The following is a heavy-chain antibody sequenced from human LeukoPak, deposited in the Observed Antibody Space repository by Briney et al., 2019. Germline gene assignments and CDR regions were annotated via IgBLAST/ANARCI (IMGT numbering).Heavy chain of an antibody. D-gene: IGHD2-15*01. V-gene: IGHV5-51*01. CDR2: IYPGDSDT. J-gene: IGHJ3*02. CDR3: ARRDCTGGSCYRNAFDI. Sequence: GESLKISCKGSGYSFTSYWIGWVRQMPGKSLEWMGIIYPGDSDTRYSPSFQGQVTISADKSISTAYLQWSSLKASDTAMYYCARRDCTGGSCYRNAFDIWGQGTMVTVSS. CDR1: GYSFTSYW.